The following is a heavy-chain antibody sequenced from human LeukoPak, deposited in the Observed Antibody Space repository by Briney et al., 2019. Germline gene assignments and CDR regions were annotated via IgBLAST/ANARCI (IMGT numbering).Heavy chain of an antibody. V-gene: IGHV4-61*10. D-gene: IGHD2-8*01. J-gene: IGHJ4*02. CDR1: GGSINSGSYY. CDR3: AREYLGYCTNGVCYKRGNFDY. Sequence: SETLSLTCTVSGGSINSGSYYWSWIRQPAGKGLEWIGEIFYSGSTNYNPSLKSRVTLSLDKSKNQFSLQLSSVTAADTAVYYCAREYLGYCTNGVCYKRGNFDYWGQGTLVTVSS. CDR2: IFYSGST.